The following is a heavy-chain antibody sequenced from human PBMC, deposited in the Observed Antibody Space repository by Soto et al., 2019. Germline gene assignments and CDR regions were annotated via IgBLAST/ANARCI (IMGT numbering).Heavy chain of an antibody. Sequence: VGSLRLSCVASGFTFSSYAVSWVRQAPGKGLEWVSAISGSGGSTYYADSVKGRFTISRDNSKNTVFLQVNSLRAEDTAIYYCAKTGHIVLVRADKNCLDSWGQGTLVTVSS. J-gene: IGHJ5*01. V-gene: IGHV3-23*01. D-gene: IGHD2-2*01. CDR3: AKTGHIVLVRADKNCLDS. CDR2: ISGSGGST. CDR1: GFTFSSYA.